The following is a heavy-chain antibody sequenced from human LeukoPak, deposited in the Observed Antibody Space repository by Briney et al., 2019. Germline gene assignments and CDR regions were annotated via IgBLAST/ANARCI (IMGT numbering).Heavy chain of an antibody. CDR2: RNPNSGNT. Sequence: ASVKVSCKASGYTFTSYDINWVRQATGQGLNRMEWRNPNSGNTGYAQKFQGRITMTRNTSISTAYMELSSLRSEDTAVYYCARRYSSGWYGHTRYYGMDVWGQGTTVTVSS. CDR3: ARRYSSGWYGHTRYYGMDV. V-gene: IGHV1-8*01. CDR1: GYTFTSYD. D-gene: IGHD6-19*01. J-gene: IGHJ6*02.